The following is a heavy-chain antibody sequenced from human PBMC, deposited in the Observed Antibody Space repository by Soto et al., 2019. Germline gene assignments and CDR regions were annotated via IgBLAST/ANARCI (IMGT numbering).Heavy chain of an antibody. Sequence: ESLSLACPVSGDSISIYYWNWIRQPSGKGLEWIGRIDASGNSNYNPSLKSRVTMSVDTSKKQFSLKVTSVTAADTAVYYCERYSSNWFQTEGMDVWGQGTKVTVYS. CDR3: ERYSSNWFQTEGMDV. CDR2: IDASGNS. V-gene: IGHV4-4*07. CDR1: GDSISIYY. J-gene: IGHJ6*02. D-gene: IGHD6-13*01.